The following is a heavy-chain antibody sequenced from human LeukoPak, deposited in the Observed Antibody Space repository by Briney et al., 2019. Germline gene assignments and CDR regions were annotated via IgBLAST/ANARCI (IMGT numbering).Heavy chain of an antibody. CDR3: ARGPQVYDIRDSTAAKIDY. J-gene: IGHJ4*02. D-gene: IGHD3-16*01. CDR1: GYTFTIYY. V-gene: IGHV1-46*01. Sequence: ASVKVSCKASGYTFTIYYMHWVRQTPGQGLEWMGIINPSDGSTSYAQKFQGRVTMTRDMSTSTVYMELSSLRSEDTAVYYCARGPQVYDIRDSTAAKIDYWGQGTLVTVSS. CDR2: INPSDGST.